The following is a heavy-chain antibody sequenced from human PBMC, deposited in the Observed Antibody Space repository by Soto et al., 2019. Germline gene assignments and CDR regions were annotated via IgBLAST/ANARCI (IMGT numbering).Heavy chain of an antibody. D-gene: IGHD5-12*01. CDR3: VRVGNGYNYEY. CDR1: GFTFSSYW. CDR2: INSEGSSP. V-gene: IGHV3-74*01. Sequence: EVQLVESGGGLVQPGGSLRLSCAASGFTFSSYWMHWVRQAPGKGLLWVSRINSEGSSPSYAGSVKGRFTISRDNAKNTVFLQMNSLRAEDTAVYYCVRVGNGYNYEYLGQGTLVTVSS. J-gene: IGHJ4*02.